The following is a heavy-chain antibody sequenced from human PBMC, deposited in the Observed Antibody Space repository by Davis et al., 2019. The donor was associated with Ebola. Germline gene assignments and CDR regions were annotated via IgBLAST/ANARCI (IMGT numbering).Heavy chain of an antibody. V-gene: IGHV3-23*01. CDR2: IRGSGGST. CDR1: GFTFSSYA. Sequence: GESLKISCAASGFTFSSYAMSWVRQAPGKGLKSVSAIRGSGGSTYYADSVKGRFTISRDNSKNTLYLQMNSLRAEDTAVYYCAKDNFILFAVESFDYWGQGTLVTVSS. CDR3: AKDNFILFAVESFDY. D-gene: IGHD6-19*01. J-gene: IGHJ4*02.